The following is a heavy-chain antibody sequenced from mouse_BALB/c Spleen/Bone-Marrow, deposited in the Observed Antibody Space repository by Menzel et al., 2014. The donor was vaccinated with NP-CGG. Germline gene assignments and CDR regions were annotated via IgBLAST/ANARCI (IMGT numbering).Heavy chain of an antibody. CDR2: IYPGDGDT. Sequence: ESGAELARPGASVKLSCKASGYTFTTYWMQWVRQGPGQGLEWIGAIYPGDGDTRYTQKFKGKATLTADKSSSTAYMQLSSLASEDSAVYYCARRGNGFDYWGQGTTLTVSS. V-gene: IGHV1-87*01. CDR3: ARRGNGFDY. D-gene: IGHD2-1*01. J-gene: IGHJ2*01. CDR1: GYTFTTYW.